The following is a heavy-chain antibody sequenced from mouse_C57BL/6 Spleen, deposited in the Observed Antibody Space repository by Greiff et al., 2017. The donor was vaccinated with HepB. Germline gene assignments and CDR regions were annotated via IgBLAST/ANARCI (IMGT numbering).Heavy chain of an antibody. V-gene: IGHV1-82*01. D-gene: IGHD1-1*01. Sequence: VQLVESGPELVKPGASVKISCKASGYAFSSSWMNWVKQRPGKGLEWIGRIYPGDGDTNYNGKFKGKATLTADKSSSTAYMQLSSLTSEDSAVYFCARCLYDGSSYWYFDVWGTGTTVTVSS. J-gene: IGHJ1*03. CDR3: ARCLYDGSSYWYFDV. CDR2: IYPGDGDT. CDR1: GYAFSSSW.